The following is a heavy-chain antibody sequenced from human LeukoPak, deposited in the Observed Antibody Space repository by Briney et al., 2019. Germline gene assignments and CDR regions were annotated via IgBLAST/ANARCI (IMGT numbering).Heavy chain of an antibody. CDR3: ARQRGDYCTNGVCLNRFDP. Sequence: SETLSLTCTVSGGSISSSTYYWGWIRQPPGKGLEWIGSIYYSGSTYYNPSLKSRVTISVDTSKNQFSLKLSSVTAADTAVYYCARQRGDYCTNGVCLNRFDPWGQGTLVTVSS. CDR1: GGSISSSTYY. J-gene: IGHJ5*02. V-gene: IGHV4-39*01. CDR2: IYYSGST. D-gene: IGHD2-8*01.